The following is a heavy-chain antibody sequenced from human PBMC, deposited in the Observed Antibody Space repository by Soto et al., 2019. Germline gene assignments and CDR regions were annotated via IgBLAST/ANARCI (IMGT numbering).Heavy chain of an antibody. D-gene: IGHD3-3*01. V-gene: IGHV3-23*01. CDR3: AKDLSNRSDFWSGYYYYYYGMDV. J-gene: IGHJ6*02. Sequence: GGSLRLSCAASGFTFSSYAMSWVRQAPGKGLEWVSAISGSGGSTYYADSVKGRFTISRDNSKNTLYLQMNSLRAEDTAVYYCAKDLSNRSDFWSGYYYYYYGMDVWGQGTTVTVSS. CDR1: GFTFSSYA. CDR2: ISGSGGST.